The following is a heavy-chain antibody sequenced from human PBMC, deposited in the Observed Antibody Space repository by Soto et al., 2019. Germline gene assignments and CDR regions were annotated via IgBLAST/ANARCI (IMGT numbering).Heavy chain of an antibody. V-gene: IGHV2-5*02. CDR1: GFSLTTTGVG. D-gene: IGHD1-1*01. CDR2: IYWDDDR. CDR3: AHRQGGYNWNDGDFDY. Sequence: QITLKESGPTVVEPTQTLTLTCTFSGFSLTTTGVGVGWIRQSPGKALEYLALIYWDDDRRYSPSLKSRLTITSDTSRNQVVLTISNMDPVDTATYYCAHRQGGYNWNDGDFDYWGQGTLVTVSS. J-gene: IGHJ4*02.